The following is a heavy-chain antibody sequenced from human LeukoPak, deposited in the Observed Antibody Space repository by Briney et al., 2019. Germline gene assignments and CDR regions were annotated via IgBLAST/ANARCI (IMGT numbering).Heavy chain of an antibody. CDR1: GFTFSRYW. CDR2: IRQDGSEK. J-gene: IGHJ6*02. D-gene: IGHD3-10*01. CDR3: ASDPGYGMDV. Sequence: PGGSLRLSCAASGFTFSRYWMSWVRQAPGKGLEWVANIRQDGSEKHYLDSVKGRITISRDNAKNSLYLQMNSLRAEDTAVYYCASDPGYGMDVWGQGTTVTVSS. V-gene: IGHV3-7*01.